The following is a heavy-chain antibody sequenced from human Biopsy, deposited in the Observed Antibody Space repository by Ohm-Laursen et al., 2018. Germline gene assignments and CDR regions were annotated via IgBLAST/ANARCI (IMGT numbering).Heavy chain of an antibody. CDR3: ARESALAGDFDS. V-gene: IGHV4-61*01. CDR1: GASVTSGSYY. J-gene: IGHJ4*02. CDR2: ISNIGST. D-gene: IGHD6-19*01. Sequence: SETLSLTCTVSGASVTSGSYYWSWIRQPPGKGLEWLGSISNIGSTNYNPSLKSRVTISVDPSKNHFSLKLTSVTAADTAVYYCARESALAGDFDSWGQGTLVTVSS.